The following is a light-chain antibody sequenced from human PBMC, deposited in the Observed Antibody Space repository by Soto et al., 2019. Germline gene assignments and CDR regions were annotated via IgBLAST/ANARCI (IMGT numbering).Light chain of an antibody. J-gene: IGKJ4*01. CDR1: QSAISN. CDR2: DAS. Sequence: EIVMTQSPATLSVSPGERVTLYFSASQSAISNLAWYQQKPGQTPRLLIYDASTRATDIPARFSGSGSGTDFTLTISSLLSEDFAVYYCHQYYKWPLTFGGGTKVDIK. V-gene: IGKV3-15*01. CDR3: HQYYKWPLT.